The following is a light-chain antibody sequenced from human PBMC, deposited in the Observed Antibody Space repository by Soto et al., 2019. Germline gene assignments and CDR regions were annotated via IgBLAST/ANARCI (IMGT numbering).Light chain of an antibody. CDR1: QSLLYNNTYNY. CDR3: VQARQSFT. CDR2: FGS. J-gene: IGKJ5*01. V-gene: IGKV2-28*01. Sequence: VMTQSPLTLPVTPGEPASISCRSSQSLLYNNTYNYLDWYVQKPGQSPQLLIYFGSNRAPVVADRFSGSGSGTDSTLNINRQEAEDVRNYYCVQARQSFTFGQGTRLEIQ.